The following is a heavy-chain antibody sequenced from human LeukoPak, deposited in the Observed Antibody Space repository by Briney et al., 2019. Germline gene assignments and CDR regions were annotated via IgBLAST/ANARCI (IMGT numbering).Heavy chain of an antibody. CDR1: GFTFSSYG. Sequence: GGSLRLSCAASGFTFSSYGMRWVRQAPGKGLEWVAVISYDGSNKYYADSVKGRFTISRDNSKNTLYLQMNSLRAEDTAVYYCAKDGVTFGGVIVIPWFDYWGRGTLVTVSS. V-gene: IGHV3-30*18. CDR2: ISYDGSNK. J-gene: IGHJ4*02. D-gene: IGHD3-16*02. CDR3: AKDGVTFGGVIVIPWFDY.